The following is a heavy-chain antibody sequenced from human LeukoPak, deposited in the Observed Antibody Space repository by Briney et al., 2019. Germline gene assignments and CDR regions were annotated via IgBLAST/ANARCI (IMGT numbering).Heavy chain of an antibody. V-gene: IGHV3-74*01. CDR3: SLGQAHGMDV. CDR2: INSDGTST. J-gene: IGHJ6*02. CDR1: GFTFSSYW. D-gene: IGHD3-16*01. Sequence: GGSLRLSCAASGFTFSSYWMHWVRQAPGKGLMWVSRINSDGTSTSYADSVKGRFTISRDNAKNTLYLQMNSLRAEDTAVYYCSLGQAHGMDVWGQGTTVTVSS.